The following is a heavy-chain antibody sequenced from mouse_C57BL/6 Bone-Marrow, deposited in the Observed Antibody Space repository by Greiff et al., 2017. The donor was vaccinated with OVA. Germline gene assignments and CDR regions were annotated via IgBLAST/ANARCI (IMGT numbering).Heavy chain of an antibody. J-gene: IGHJ1*03. CDR2: IRNKANGYTT. V-gene: IGHV7-3*01. CDR3: ASSIYDGYYDWYFDV. D-gene: IGHD2-3*01. Sequence: VQGVESGGGLVQPGGSLSLSCAASGFTFTDYYMSWVRQPPGKALEWLGFIRNKANGYTTEYSASVKGRFTISRDNSQSILYLQMNALRAEDSATYYCASSIYDGYYDWYFDVWGTGTTVTVSS. CDR1: GFTFTDYY.